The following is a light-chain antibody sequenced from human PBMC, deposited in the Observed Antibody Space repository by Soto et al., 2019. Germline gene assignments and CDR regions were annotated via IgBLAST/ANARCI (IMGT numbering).Light chain of an antibody. J-gene: IGKJ5*01. CDR2: DAS. Sequence: IGLTKSPATLSLSPGERATLSCRASQSVSSYLAWYQQKPGQAPRLLLYDASTRATGIPPRFIEIRSWAAYVPTTSSLEAEDYAVYYCQQRNNWRPITCGLGTRLEIK. CDR3: QQRNNWRPIT. V-gene: IGKV3-11*01. CDR1: QSVSSY.